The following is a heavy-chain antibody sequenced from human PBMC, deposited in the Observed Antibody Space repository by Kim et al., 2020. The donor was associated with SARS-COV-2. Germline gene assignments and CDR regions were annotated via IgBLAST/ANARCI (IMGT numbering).Heavy chain of an antibody. CDR2: ISGSGGST. V-gene: IGHV3-23*01. CDR3: AKSIMITFGGVIDLYGMDV. D-gene: IGHD3-16*02. Sequence: GGSLRLSCAASGFTFSSYAMSWVRQAPGKGLEWVSAISGSGGSTYYADSVKGRFTISRDNSKNTLYLQMNSLRAEDTAVYYCAKSIMITFGGVIDLYGMDVWGQGTTVTVSS. CDR1: GFTFSSYA. J-gene: IGHJ6*02.